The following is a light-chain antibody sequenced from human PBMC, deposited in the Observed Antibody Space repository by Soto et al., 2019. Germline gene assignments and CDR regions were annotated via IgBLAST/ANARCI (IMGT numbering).Light chain of an antibody. V-gene: IGKV1-39*01. CDR1: ESIGTS. J-gene: IGKJ1*01. CDR2: AAS. CDR3: QQSYATPRT. Sequence: DIQMTQSPSSLSAFVGDRVTITCRASESIGTSLNWYQQKQGKAPKVLIYAASTLQSGVPSRFSGSGSGTDFTLNISSLQPEDFATYYCQQSYATPRTFGQGTKVDIK.